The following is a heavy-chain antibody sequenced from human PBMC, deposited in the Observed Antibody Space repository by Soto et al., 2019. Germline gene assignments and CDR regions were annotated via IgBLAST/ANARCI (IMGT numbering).Heavy chain of an antibody. CDR1: GFTFSSYS. V-gene: IGHV3-21*01. CDR3: ARASLGESTDDYYDSRGEDDY. Sequence: EVQLVESGGGLVKPGGSLRLSCAASGFTFSSYSMNWVRQAPGKGLEWVSSISSSSSYIYYADSVKGRFTISRDNAKNSLYLQMNSLRAEDTAVYYCARASLGESTDDYYDSRGEDDYWGQGTLVTVSS. J-gene: IGHJ4*02. D-gene: IGHD3-22*01. CDR2: ISSSSSYI.